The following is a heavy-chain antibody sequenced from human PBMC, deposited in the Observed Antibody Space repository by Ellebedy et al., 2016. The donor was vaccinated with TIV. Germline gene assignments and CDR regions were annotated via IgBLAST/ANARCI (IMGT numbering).Heavy chain of an antibody. V-gene: IGHV3-23*01. J-gene: IGHJ4*02. Sequence: GESLKISXATSGFTFRNFFMSWVRQTPGKGLEWVSTISGDGGSTYLADSVKGRFTISRDNSKNTMYLQMNSLRADDTAVYYCRQGHYADYWGRGTLVTVSS. CDR1: GFTFRNFF. CDR2: ISGDGGST. CDR3: RQGHYADY.